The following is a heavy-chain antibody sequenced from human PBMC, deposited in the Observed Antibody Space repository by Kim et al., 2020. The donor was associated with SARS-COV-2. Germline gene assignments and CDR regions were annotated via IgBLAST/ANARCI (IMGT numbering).Heavy chain of an antibody. Sequence: YYADAVKGRFTISRDNAKNSLYLQMNSLRDEDTAVYYCARGGAVAGFFDYWGQGTLVTVSS. J-gene: IGHJ4*02. V-gene: IGHV3-48*02. CDR3: ARGGAVAGFFDY. D-gene: IGHD6-19*01.